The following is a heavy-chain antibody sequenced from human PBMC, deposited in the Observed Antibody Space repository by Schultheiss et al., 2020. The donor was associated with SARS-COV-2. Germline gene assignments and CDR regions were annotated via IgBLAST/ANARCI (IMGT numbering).Heavy chain of an antibody. CDR3: ARHVGNVGYYYYMDV. J-gene: IGHJ6*03. CDR2: IYYSGNT. V-gene: IGHV4-59*08. D-gene: IGHD2-15*01. Sequence: GSLRLSCAASGFTFSDHYMSWIRQAPGKGLEWIGYIYYSGNTNYNPSLKSRVTMSVDTSKNQFSLKLTSVTATDTAVYYCARHVGNVGYYYYMDVWGKVTTVTVSS. CDR1: GFTFSDHY.